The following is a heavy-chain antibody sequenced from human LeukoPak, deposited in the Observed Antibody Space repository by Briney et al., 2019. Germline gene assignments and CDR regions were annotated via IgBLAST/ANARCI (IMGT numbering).Heavy chain of an antibody. CDR2: IHYSGST. CDR3: ARIESSIAARRYFDY. CDR1: GGSVSSGSYY. V-gene: IGHV4-61*01. Sequence: PSETLSLTCAVSGGSVSSGSYYWSWIRQPPGKGLEWIGYIHYSGSTNYNPSLKSRVTISVDTSKNQFSLKLSSVTAADTAVYYCARIESSIAARRYFDYWGQGTLVTVSS. J-gene: IGHJ4*02. D-gene: IGHD6-6*01.